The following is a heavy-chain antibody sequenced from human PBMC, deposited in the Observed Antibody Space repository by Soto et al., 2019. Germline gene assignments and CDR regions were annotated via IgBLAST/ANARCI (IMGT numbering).Heavy chain of an antibody. CDR3: ARVFGSSSGWYYYYYGMDV. CDR2: MNPNSGNT. J-gene: IGHJ6*02. CDR1: GYTFTGYY. D-gene: IGHD6-19*01. Sequence: ASVKVSCKASGYTFTGYYMHWVRQATGQGLEWMGWMNPNSGNTGYAQKFQGRVTMTRNTSISTAYMELSSLRSEDTAVYYCARVFGSSSGWYYYYYGMDVWGQGTTVTVSS. V-gene: IGHV1-8*02.